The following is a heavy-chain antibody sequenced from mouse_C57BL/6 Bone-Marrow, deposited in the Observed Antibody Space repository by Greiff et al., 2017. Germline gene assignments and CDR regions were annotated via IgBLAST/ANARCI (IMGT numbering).Heavy chain of an antibody. CDR3: ARNYSNYGDY. V-gene: IGHV1-81*01. J-gene: IGHJ2*01. CDR1: GYTFTSYG. D-gene: IGHD2-5*01. Sequence: VKLMESGAELARPGASVKLSCKASGYTFTSYGISWVKQRTGQGLEWIGEIYPRSGNTYYNEKFKGKATLTADKSSSTAYMELRSLTSEDSAVYVCARNYSNYGDYWGQGTTLTVSS. CDR2: IYPRSGNT.